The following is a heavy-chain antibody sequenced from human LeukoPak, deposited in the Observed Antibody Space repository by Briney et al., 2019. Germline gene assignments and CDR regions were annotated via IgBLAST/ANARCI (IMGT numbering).Heavy chain of an antibody. Sequence: GGSLRLSCAASGFTFSGYWMSWVRQAPGKGPEWVANIKPDGSEKYYVESVKGRFTISRDNAKNSLDLQMNSLRAEDTAVYYCARGGWGGPYSMDVWGQGTTVTVSS. CDR2: IKPDGSEK. CDR1: GFTFSGYW. CDR3: ARGGWGGPYSMDV. J-gene: IGHJ6*02. V-gene: IGHV3-7*01. D-gene: IGHD7-27*01.